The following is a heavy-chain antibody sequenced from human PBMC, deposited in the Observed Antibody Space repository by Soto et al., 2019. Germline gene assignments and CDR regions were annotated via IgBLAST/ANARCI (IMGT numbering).Heavy chain of an antibody. CDR3: AKDFCSRTNCYPAALMYHYYGMDV. Sequence: EVQLVESGGVVVQPGGSLRLSCAASGFSFDDFTMHWVRQPPGKGLEWVSLINWDGTATYYTDSVKGRFTISRDNRKNSLYLQMNRLGPEDTALYFCAKDFCSRTNCYPAALMYHYYGMDVWGQGTTVTVSS. CDR1: GFSFDDFT. V-gene: IGHV3-43*01. J-gene: IGHJ6*02. D-gene: IGHD2-2*01. CDR2: INWDGTAT.